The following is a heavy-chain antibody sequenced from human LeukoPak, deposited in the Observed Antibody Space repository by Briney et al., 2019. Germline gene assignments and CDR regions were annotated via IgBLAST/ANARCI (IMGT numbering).Heavy chain of an antibody. D-gene: IGHD6-13*01. CDR2: ISGSGGST. CDR3: ARAGQQLVPYYFNY. CDR1: GFTFSNYA. V-gene: IGHV3-23*01. J-gene: IGHJ4*02. Sequence: GSLRLSCGVSGFTFSNYAMSWVRQAPGKGLEWVSGISGSGGSTYYTDSMKGRFTISRDNSKNTLYLQMNGLRADDTAVYFCARAGQQLVPYYFNYWGQGILVTVSS.